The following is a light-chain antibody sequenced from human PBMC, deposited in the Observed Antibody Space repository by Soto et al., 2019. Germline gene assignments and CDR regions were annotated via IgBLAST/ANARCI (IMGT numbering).Light chain of an antibody. V-gene: IGLV3-1*01. Sequence: SYELTQPPSVSVSPGQTASITCSGDKLGDKYACWYQQKPGQSPVLVIYQDSKWPSGIPERFSGSNSGNTATLTISGTQAMDEDDYYCQAWDSSTVVFGGGTKLTVL. CDR3: QAWDSSTVV. J-gene: IGLJ2*01. CDR2: QDS. CDR1: KLGDKY.